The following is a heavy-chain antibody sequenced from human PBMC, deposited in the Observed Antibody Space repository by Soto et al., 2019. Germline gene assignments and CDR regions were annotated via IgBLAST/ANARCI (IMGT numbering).Heavy chain of an antibody. Sequence: GESLKISCKGSGYSFTSSWISWVSQMPGNGLEWMGRVDPSDSYTNYSPSFQGHVTVSADKSISTAYLQWSSLKASDTAMYYCARQAGNRDYYYHYGMDVWGQGTTVKVSS. V-gene: IGHV5-10-1*01. D-gene: IGHD1-1*01. CDR2: VDPSDSYT. CDR3: ARQAGNRDYYYHYGMDV. J-gene: IGHJ6*02. CDR1: GYSFTSSW.